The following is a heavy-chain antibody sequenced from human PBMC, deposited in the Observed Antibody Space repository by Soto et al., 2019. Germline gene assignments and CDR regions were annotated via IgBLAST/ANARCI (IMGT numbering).Heavy chain of an antibody. D-gene: IGHD2-15*01. CDR3: ARRTGMYCSGGSCYPLTGYYYMDV. CDR1: GFTFSSYG. CDR2: IWYDGSNK. Sequence: QVQLVESGGGVVQPGRSLRLSCAASGFTFSSYGMHWVRQAPGKGLEWVAVIWYDGSNKYYADSVKGRFTISRDNSKNTLYLQMNSLRAEDTAVYYCARRTGMYCSGGSCYPLTGYYYMDVWGKGTTVTVSS. V-gene: IGHV3-33*01. J-gene: IGHJ6*03.